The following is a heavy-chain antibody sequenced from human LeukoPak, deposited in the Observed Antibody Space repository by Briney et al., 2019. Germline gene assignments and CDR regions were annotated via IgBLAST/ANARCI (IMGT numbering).Heavy chain of an antibody. V-gene: IGHV3-23*01. D-gene: IGHD5-18*01. CDR1: GFTFSSYA. CDR3: AKGGLWLHYYYFDY. Sequence: GGSLRLSCAASGFTFSSYAMSWVRQAPGKGLEWVSAISGSGGSTYYADSVKSRFTISRDNSKNTLYLQMNSLRAEDTAVYYCAKGGLWLHYYYFDYWGQGTLVTVSS. J-gene: IGHJ4*02. CDR2: ISGSGGST.